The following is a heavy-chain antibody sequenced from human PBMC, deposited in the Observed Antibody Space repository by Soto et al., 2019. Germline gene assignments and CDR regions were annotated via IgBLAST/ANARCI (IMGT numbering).Heavy chain of an antibody. J-gene: IGHJ6*02. CDR3: AREGWNRTPYYFYGMDV. V-gene: IGHV3-53*01. Sequence: GGSLRLSCAASGFTVSTNYMSWVRQAPGKGLEWVSVIYSGGSTYYGDSVKGRFTISRDNSKNTLYLQMNSLRVEDTAVYYCAREGWNRTPYYFYGMDVWGQGTKVTVSS. CDR1: GFTVSTNY. D-gene: IGHD1-1*01. CDR2: IYSGGST.